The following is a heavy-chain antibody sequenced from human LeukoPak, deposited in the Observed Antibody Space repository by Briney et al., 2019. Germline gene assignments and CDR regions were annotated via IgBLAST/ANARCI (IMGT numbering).Heavy chain of an antibody. J-gene: IGHJ4*02. D-gene: IGHD6-13*01. CDR1: GFTFSSYG. V-gene: IGHV3-33*01. CDR2: IWYDGSNK. CDR3: ARWGEGSRLDH. Sequence: PGGSLRLSCAASGFTFSSYGMYWVRQAPGKGLKWVAVIWYDGSNKYYGDSVKGRFTISRDNSENTVYLQMNSLRAEDTAVYYCARWGEGSRLDHWGQGTLVTVSS.